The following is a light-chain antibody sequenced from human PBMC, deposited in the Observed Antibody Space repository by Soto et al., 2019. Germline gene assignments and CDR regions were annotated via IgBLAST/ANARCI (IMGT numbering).Light chain of an antibody. CDR3: SSFTTTYFYV. Sequence: QSPLTQPASVSGSPGQSITISCTGTCSYIGAYNYVSWYQQHPGKAPKLIIYGVYHRPSGVSTRFSASKSAYTASLTISGLQAEDEADYYCSSFTTTYFYVFGPGTKVTVL. V-gene: IGLV2-14*01. CDR2: GVY. CDR1: CSYIGAYNY. J-gene: IGLJ1*01.